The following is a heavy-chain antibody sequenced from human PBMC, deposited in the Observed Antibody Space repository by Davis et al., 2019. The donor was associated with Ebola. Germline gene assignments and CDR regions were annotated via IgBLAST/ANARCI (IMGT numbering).Heavy chain of an antibody. CDR3: AKDKGPEDWYFDL. CDR1: GFTFSSYG. CDR2: ISYDGSNK. Sequence: PGGSLRLSCAASGFTFSSYGMHWVRQAPGKGLEWVAVISYDGSNKYYADSVKGRFTISRDNSKNTLYLQMNSLRAEDTAVYYCAKDKGPEDWYFDLWGRGTLVTVSS. J-gene: IGHJ2*01. V-gene: IGHV3-30*18.